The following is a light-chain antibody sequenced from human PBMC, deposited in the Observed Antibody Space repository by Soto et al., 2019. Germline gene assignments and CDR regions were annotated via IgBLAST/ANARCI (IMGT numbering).Light chain of an antibody. V-gene: IGKV3-11*01. CDR3: LQRSNWPPWT. J-gene: IGKJ1*01. CDR2: DAS. Sequence: EIVLTQSPATLSLSPGERATLSCRASQSVSSFLAWYQQKPGQAPRLLIYDASNRANGIPARFSGSGSGTDFTLTISSLEPEDFAVYYCLQRSNWPPWTFGQGTKVDIK. CDR1: QSVSSF.